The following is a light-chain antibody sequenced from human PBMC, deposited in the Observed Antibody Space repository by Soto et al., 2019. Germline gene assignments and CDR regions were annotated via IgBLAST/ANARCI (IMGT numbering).Light chain of an antibody. J-gene: IGKJ1*01. CDR1: QTISSL. Sequence: DIQMTQSPSTVCGSLGDRVTITCRASQTISSLLAWYQQKPGKAPNLLIYKASTLKSGVPSRFSGSGSGTEITLTISSLQPDDFATFYCQHYNSYSEAFGQGTKVDIK. CDR3: QHYNSYSEA. CDR2: KAS. V-gene: IGKV1-5*03.